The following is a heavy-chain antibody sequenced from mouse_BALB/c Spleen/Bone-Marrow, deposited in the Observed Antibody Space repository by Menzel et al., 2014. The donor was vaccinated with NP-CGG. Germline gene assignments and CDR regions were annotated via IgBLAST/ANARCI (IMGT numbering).Heavy chain of an antibody. V-gene: IGHV3-1*02. CDR3: ARGYYGYDGAWFTY. Sequence: EVQLVESGPDLVKPSQSLSLTCTVTGYSITSGYSCHWNRQFPGNKLEWMGYIHYSGTTNYNPSLKSRFDITRDTSKNQFFLQLNSVTTEDTATYYCARGYYGYDGAWFTYWGQGTLVTVSA. CDR2: IHYSGTT. D-gene: IGHD2-2*01. CDR1: GYSITSGYS. J-gene: IGHJ3*01.